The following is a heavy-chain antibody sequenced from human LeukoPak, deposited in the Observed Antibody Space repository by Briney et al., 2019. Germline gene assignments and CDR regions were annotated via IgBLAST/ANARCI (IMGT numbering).Heavy chain of an antibody. Sequence: SETLSLTCAVYGGSFSDYYWSWIRQPPGRGLEWIGEINHSGSTNYKSSLKSRVTIPLDTSKNQFSLRLSSVTAADTAVYYCWGYTTRGDWFDPWGQGTLVTVSS. CDR1: GGSFSDYY. V-gene: IGHV4-34*01. CDR2: INHSGST. D-gene: IGHD6-13*01. CDR3: WGYTTRGDWFDP. J-gene: IGHJ5*02.